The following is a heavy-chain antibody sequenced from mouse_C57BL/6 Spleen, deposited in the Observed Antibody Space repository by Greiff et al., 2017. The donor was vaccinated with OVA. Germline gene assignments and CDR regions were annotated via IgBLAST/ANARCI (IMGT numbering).Heavy chain of an antibody. CDR2: IRSKSNNYAT. CDR3: VRPGSYYGSSYGYFDV. Sequence: EVQRVESGGGLVQPKGSLKLSCAASGFSFNTYAMNWVRQAPGKGLEWVARIRSKSNNYATYYADSVKDRFTISRDDSESMLYLQMNNLKTEDTAMYYCVRPGSYYGSSYGYFDVWGTGTTVTVSS. D-gene: IGHD1-1*01. V-gene: IGHV10-1*01. CDR1: GFSFNTYA. J-gene: IGHJ1*03.